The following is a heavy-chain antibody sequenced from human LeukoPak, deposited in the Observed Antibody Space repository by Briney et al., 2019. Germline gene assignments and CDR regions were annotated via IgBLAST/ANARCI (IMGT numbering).Heavy chain of an antibody. CDR3: ARMYYYGSGSDY. V-gene: IGHV4-59*01. CDR1: GGSISSYY. Sequence: PSETLSLTCTVCGGSISSYYWSWIRQPPGKGLEWIRYIYYSGSTNYNPSLKSRVTISVDTSKNQFSLKLSSVTAADTAVYYCARMYYYGSGSDYWGQGTLVTVSS. CDR2: IYYSGST. D-gene: IGHD3-10*01. J-gene: IGHJ4*02.